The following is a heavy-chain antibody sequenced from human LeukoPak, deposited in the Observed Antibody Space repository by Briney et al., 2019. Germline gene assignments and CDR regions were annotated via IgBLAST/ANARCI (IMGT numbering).Heavy chain of an antibody. V-gene: IGHV3-33*06. CDR1: GFTFSIYG. Sequence: GGSLRLSCAASGFTFSIYGMHWVRQAPGKGLEWVAVIWNDGSNKYYADSVKGRFTISRDNSRNTLYLQMNSLRAEDTAVYYCAKDAAGPEYWGQGTLVTVSS. D-gene: IGHD6-13*01. J-gene: IGHJ4*02. CDR2: IWNDGSNK. CDR3: AKDAAGPEY.